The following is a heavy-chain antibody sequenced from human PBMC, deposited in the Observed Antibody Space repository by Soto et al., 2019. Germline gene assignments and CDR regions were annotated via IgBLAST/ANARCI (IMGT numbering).Heavy chain of an antibody. Sequence: EVHLVESGGGLVQPGGSLRLSCAASGFTVSSKYMSWVRQAPGKGLEWVSLIQSGGTTYYADSVKGRFTISRDSSKNMSQHQMDSLTAEDTAVYYCARDDIRCSGGSCYGVPVDVWWYGTRVTVPS. J-gene: IGHJ6*01. D-gene: IGHD2-15*01. CDR3: ARDDIRCSGGSCYGVPVDV. V-gene: IGHV3-66*01. CDR2: IQSGGTT. CDR1: GFTVSSKY.